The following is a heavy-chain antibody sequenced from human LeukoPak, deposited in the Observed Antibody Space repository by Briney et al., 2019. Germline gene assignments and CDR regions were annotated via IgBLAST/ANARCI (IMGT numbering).Heavy chain of an antibody. CDR2: IRSKADSYAT. Sequence: GGSLRLSCAASGFTFSDSGMHWVRQASGRGLEWVGHIRSKADSYATVYAASVKGRFTITRDDSENTAYLQMNSLKTEDTAVYYCATFPSGSWSAYWGQGTLVTVSS. CDR1: GFTFSDSG. V-gene: IGHV3-73*01. CDR3: ATFPSGSWSAY. J-gene: IGHJ4*02. D-gene: IGHD1-26*01.